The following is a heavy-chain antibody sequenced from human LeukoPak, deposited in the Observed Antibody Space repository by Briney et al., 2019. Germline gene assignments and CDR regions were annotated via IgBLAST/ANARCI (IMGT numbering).Heavy chain of an antibody. CDR3: ARGPRLSAFDI. Sequence: SETLSLTCAVYGGSFSGYYWSWIRQPPGKGLEWIGEINHSGSTNYNPSLKSRVTISVDTSKNQFSLELSSVTAADTAVYYCARGPRLSAFDIWGQGTMVTVSS. CDR1: GGSFSGYY. J-gene: IGHJ3*02. CDR2: INHSGST. V-gene: IGHV4-34*01. D-gene: IGHD2-15*01.